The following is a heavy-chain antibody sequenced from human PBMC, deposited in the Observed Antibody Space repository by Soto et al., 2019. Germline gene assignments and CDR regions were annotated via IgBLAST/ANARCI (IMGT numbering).Heavy chain of an antibody. D-gene: IGHD3-3*02. CDR3: ARESIRAPDGPY. CDR2: IWYDGSNK. Sequence: GGSLRLSCAGSGFTFHSNGLHWVRQAPGKGLEWVAVIWYDGSNKYYADSVKGRFTISRDNSKNTLYLQMNSLRAEDTAVYYCARESIRAPDGPYWGQGTPVTVSS. J-gene: IGHJ4*02. CDR1: GFTFHSNG. V-gene: IGHV3-33*01.